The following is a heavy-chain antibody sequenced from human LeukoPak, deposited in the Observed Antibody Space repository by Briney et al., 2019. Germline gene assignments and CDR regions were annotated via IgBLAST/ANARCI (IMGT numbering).Heavy chain of an antibody. D-gene: IGHD6-19*01. CDR1: GYRFTTDMYT. Sequence: RASVKVSCKASGYRFTTDMYTIHWMRQDPGHRLEWMGWINAGNGNTKYSQKFQGRVTITGDTSASTVYMELSSLIFEDTAVYYCARDSDSSGWSWVYWGQGTLVTVSS. CDR2: INAGNGNT. V-gene: IGHV1-3*01. J-gene: IGHJ4*02. CDR3: ARDSDSSGWSWVY.